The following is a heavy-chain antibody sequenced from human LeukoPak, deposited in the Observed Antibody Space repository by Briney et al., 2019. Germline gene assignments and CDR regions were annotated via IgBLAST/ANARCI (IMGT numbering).Heavy chain of an antibody. V-gene: IGHV3-7*01. J-gene: IGHJ4*02. Sequence: GGSLRLSCAASGFTFSSYWMSWVRQAPGKGLEWVASIKQDGSEKYYVDSVKGRFTISRDNAKNSLYLQMNSLRAEDTAVYYCAREPNYYDILTGYYFRYFDYWGQGTLVTVSS. CDR3: AREPNYYDILTGYYFRYFDY. D-gene: IGHD3-9*01. CDR1: GFTFSSYW. CDR2: IKQDGSEK.